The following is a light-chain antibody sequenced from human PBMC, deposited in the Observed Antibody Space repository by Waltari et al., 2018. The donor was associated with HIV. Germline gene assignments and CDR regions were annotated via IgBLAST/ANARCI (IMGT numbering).Light chain of an antibody. V-gene: IGLV2-11*01. Sequence: QSALTQPRSVSGSPGQSVTISCTGTRSDVGASNYVSWYQQHPAKAPKLMIFDVNKRPAGVPDRFSGSKSGNTASLTISGLQAEDEADYYCCSYADDYTWVFGGGTKLTVL. CDR2: DVN. CDR1: RSDVGASNY. J-gene: IGLJ3*02. CDR3: CSYADDYTWV.